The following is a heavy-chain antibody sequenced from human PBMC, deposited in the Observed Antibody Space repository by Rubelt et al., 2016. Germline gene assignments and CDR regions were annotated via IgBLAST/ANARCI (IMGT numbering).Heavy chain of an antibody. D-gene: IGHD2-15*01. CDR2: ISDVNDST. CDR1: GFTISNHA. Sequence: VQLVESGGGVVQPGTSLRLSCAASGFTISNHAMSWVRQAPGKGLEWVSAISDVNDSTYYADSVKGRFTISRDKSKNTLDLQMNSPRVDDTAVYYCVGTYSTHWYFDLWGRGTLVTVSS. CDR3: VGTYSTHWYFDL. V-gene: IGHV3-23*04. J-gene: IGHJ2*01.